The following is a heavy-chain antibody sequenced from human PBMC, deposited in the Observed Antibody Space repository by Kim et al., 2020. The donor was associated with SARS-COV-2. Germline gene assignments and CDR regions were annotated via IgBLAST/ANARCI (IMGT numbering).Heavy chain of an antibody. Sequence: GWSLRLSCAASGFTFSGLWMTWVRQAPGKGLEWVANINQDGSETYYVDSVKGRFTISRDNAKNSLYLQMNSLGDEDTALYYCARGGSISAWYYFYWGQGTLVTVSS. D-gene: IGHD6-19*01. J-gene: IGHJ4*02. CDR1: GFTFSGLW. CDR2: INQDGSET. V-gene: IGHV3-7*01. CDR3: ARGGSISAWYYFY.